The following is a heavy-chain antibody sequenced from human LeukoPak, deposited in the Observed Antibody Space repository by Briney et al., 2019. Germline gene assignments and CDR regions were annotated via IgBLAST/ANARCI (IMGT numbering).Heavy chain of an antibody. CDR1: GFTSSSYS. D-gene: IGHD2-15*01. CDR3: AREGGGNSFDY. CDR2: ISSSSSYI. V-gene: IGHV3-21*01. Sequence: GGSLRLSCAASGFTSSSYSMNWVRQAPGKGLEWVSSISSSSSYIYYADLVKGRFTISRDNAKNSLYLQMNSLRAEDTAVYYCAREGGGNSFDYWGQGTLVTVSS. J-gene: IGHJ4*02.